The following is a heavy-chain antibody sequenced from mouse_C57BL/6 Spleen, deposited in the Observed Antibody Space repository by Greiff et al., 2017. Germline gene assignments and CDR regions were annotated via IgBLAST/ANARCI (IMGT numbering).Heavy chain of an antibody. J-gene: IGHJ4*01. V-gene: IGHV3-6*01. Sequence: EVKLQESGPGLVKPSQSLSLTCSVTGYSITSGYYWNWIRQFPGNNLEWMGYISYDGSNNYNPSLKNRISITRDTSKNQFFLKLNSVTTEDTATYYCARRDYSHRGDYWGQGTSVTVSS. CDR2: ISYDGSN. CDR3: ARRDYSHRGDY. CDR1: GYSITSGYY. D-gene: IGHD2-12*01.